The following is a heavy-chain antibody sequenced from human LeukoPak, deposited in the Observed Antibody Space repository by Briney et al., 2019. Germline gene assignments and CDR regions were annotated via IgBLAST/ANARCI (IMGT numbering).Heavy chain of an antibody. CDR2: INHSGST. V-gene: IGHV4-34*01. Sequence: PSETLSLTCAVYGGSFSGYYWSWIRQPPGKGLEWIGEINHSGSTNYNPSLKSRVTISVDTSKNQFSLKLSSVTAADTAVYYCARASNYDFWSGPRAFDIWGQGTMVTASS. CDR3: ARASNYDFWSGPRAFDI. J-gene: IGHJ3*02. CDR1: GGSFSGYY. D-gene: IGHD3-3*01.